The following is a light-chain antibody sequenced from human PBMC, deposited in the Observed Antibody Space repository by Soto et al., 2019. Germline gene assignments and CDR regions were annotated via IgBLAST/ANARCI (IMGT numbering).Light chain of an antibody. V-gene: IGKV3-11*01. CDR1: QSVSTY. Sequence: EIVLTQSPVTLSLSPGERATLSCRASQSVSTYLAWYQQKPGQAPRLLIYDASNRASGIPARFSGSGSGTDFTLTISRLKPEDFAVYYCQQRSNRPTFGGGTKVEIK. J-gene: IGKJ4*01. CDR2: DAS. CDR3: QQRSNRPT.